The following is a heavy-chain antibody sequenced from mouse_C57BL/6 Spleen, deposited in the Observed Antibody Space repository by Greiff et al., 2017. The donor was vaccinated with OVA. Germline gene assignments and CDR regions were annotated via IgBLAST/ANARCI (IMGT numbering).Heavy chain of an antibody. Sequence: EVQLQQSGAELVRPGASVKLSCTASGFNIKDDYMHWVKQRPEQGLEWIGWIDPENGDTEYASKFQGKATITADTSSNTAYLQLSSLTSEDTAVYYCTTNDGYYPWFAYWGQGTLVTVSA. CDR1: GFNIKDDY. CDR2: IDPENGDT. CDR3: TTNDGYYPWFAY. D-gene: IGHD2-3*01. V-gene: IGHV14-4*01. J-gene: IGHJ3*01.